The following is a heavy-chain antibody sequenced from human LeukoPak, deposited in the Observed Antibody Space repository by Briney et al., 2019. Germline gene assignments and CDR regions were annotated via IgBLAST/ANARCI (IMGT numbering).Heavy chain of an antibody. CDR3: AKDPRTTVTYYYDYYMDV. Sequence: GGSLRLSCAACGFIFNNDAMSWVRQAPGKGLEWVSAISGSGGSTYYADSVKGRFTISRDNSKNTLYLQMNSLRAEDTAVYYCAKDPRTTVTYYYDYYMDVWGKGTTVTVSS. V-gene: IGHV3-23*01. J-gene: IGHJ6*03. CDR1: GFIFNNDA. CDR2: ISGSGGST. D-gene: IGHD4-17*01.